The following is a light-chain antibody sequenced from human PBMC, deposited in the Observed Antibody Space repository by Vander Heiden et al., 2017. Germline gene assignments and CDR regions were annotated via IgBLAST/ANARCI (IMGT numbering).Light chain of an antibody. Sequence: DIQMTQSPSSLSVSVGDRVTITCRASQSIDTYLNWYEQKPGKAPKLLIYAASSLQSGVPSRFSGGGSGTDFTLTISRLQPDDFATYYCQQSDSSPRTFGQGTKLEI. CDR2: AAS. V-gene: IGKV1-39*01. CDR3: QQSDSSPRT. CDR1: QSIDTY. J-gene: IGKJ2*02.